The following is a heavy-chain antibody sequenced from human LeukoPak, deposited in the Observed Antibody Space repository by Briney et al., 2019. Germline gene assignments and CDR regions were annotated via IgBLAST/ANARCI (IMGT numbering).Heavy chain of an antibody. CDR3: ARVGRMTPAAMRLGSWFDP. Sequence: GGSLRLSCAASGFTFSHYWMHWVRQVPGKGLVCVSRINIDGTSRSYADSVRGRFTISRDNAKDALYLQMNSLRADDTAVYYCARVGRMTPAAMRLGSWFDPWGQGTLVTVSS. V-gene: IGHV3-74*01. J-gene: IGHJ5*02. D-gene: IGHD2-2*01. CDR1: GFTFSHYW. CDR2: INIDGTSR.